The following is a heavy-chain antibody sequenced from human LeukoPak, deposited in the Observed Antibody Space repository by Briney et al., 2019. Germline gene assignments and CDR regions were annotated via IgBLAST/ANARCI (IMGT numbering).Heavy chain of an antibody. J-gene: IGHJ6*03. D-gene: IGHD1-7*01. Sequence: GGSLRLSCAASGFTFSNAWMSWVRQAPGKGLEWVGRIKSKTDGGTTGYAAPVKGRFTISRDDSKNTLYLQMNSLKTEDTAVYYCTTVAWNYYAIYYYYMDVWGKGTTVTVSS. V-gene: IGHV3-15*01. CDR2: IKSKTDGGTT. CDR3: TTVAWNYYAIYYYYMDV. CDR1: GFTFSNAW.